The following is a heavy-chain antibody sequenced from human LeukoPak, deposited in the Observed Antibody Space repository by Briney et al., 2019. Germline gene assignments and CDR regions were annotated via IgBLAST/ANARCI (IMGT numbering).Heavy chain of an antibody. CDR1: GYLISSGYY. V-gene: IGHV4-38-2*02. CDR3: ARTSSSGLVGGYYFDY. D-gene: IGHD6-19*01. J-gene: IGHJ4*02. CDR2: IHHSGST. Sequence: SETLSLTCTVSGYLISSGYYWGWIRQPPGKGLQWIGSIHHSGSTYYNPSLKSRVTISVDTSKNQLSLKLSSVTAADTAVYYCARTSSSGLVGGYYFDYWGQGTLVTVSS.